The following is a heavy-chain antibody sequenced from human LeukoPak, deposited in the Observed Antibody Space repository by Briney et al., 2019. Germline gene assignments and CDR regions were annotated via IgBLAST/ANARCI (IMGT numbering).Heavy chain of an antibody. D-gene: IGHD3-10*01. CDR2: IKQDGTDK. J-gene: IGHJ5*02. V-gene: IGHV3-7*03. CDR1: GFSFSSYW. Sequence: QAGGSLRLSCAASGFSFSSYWMSWVRQAPGKGLEWVANIKQDGTDKYYLDSVKGRFTISRDNAKNSLYLQMNSLRAEDTAVYYCARDGGSGSYKYNWFDPWGQGTLVTVSS. CDR3: ARDGGSGSYKYNWFDP.